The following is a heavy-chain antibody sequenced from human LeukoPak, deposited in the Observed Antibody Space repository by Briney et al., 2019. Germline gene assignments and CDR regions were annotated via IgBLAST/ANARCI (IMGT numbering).Heavy chain of an antibody. Sequence: GESLKISCKGSGYSFTSKWIGWVRQMPGKGLEWIGIIYPGDSDTRYSPSFQGQVTISADKSISTAYLQWSSLKASDTAMYYCARQSLSYYYGSGSYRHYYYYYMDVWGKGTTVTVSS. D-gene: IGHD3-10*01. J-gene: IGHJ6*03. CDR3: ARQSLSYYYGSGSYRHYYYYYMDV. CDR2: IYPGDSDT. CDR1: GYSFTSKW. V-gene: IGHV5-51*01.